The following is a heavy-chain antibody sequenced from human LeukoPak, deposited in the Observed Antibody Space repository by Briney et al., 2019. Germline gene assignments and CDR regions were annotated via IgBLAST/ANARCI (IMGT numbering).Heavy chain of an antibody. Sequence: GGSLRLSCAASGFIFSSYAMHWVRQAPGKGLEWVAFIRYDGSNKYYADSVKGRFTISRDNSKNTLYLQMNSLRAEDTAVYYCAKDSDIVVVPAAMFFDYWGQGTLVTVSS. J-gene: IGHJ4*02. D-gene: IGHD2-2*01. CDR3: AKDSDIVVVPAAMFFDY. V-gene: IGHV3-30*02. CDR1: GFIFSSYA. CDR2: IRYDGSNK.